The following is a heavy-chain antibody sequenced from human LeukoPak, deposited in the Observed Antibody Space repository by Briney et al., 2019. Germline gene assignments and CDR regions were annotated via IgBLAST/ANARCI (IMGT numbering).Heavy chain of an antibody. CDR2: INHSGST. CDR3: ARGPPQLRYFDWLLSNDAFDI. Sequence: SETLSLTCAVYGGSFSGYYWSWIRQPPGKGLEWVGEINHSGSTNYNPSLKSRVTISVDTSKNQFSLKLSSVTAADTAVYYCARGPPQLRYFDWLLSNDAFDIWGQGTVVTVSS. D-gene: IGHD3-9*01. V-gene: IGHV4-34*01. J-gene: IGHJ3*02. CDR1: GGSFSGYY.